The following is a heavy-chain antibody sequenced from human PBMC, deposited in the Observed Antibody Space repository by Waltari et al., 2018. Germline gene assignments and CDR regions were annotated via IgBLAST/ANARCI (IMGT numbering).Heavy chain of an antibody. D-gene: IGHD1-7*01. CDR2: IYHSGST. V-gene: IGHV4-38-2*02. Sequence: QVQLQESGPGLVKPSETLSLTCTVSGYSISSGSYWGWIRQPPGKGLEWIGSIYHSGSTYYNPSLKSRVTISVDTSKNQFSLKLSSVTAADTAVYYCARQDSSGNYVVHYYYGMDVWGQGTTVTVSS. CDR3: ARQDSSGNYVVHYYYGMDV. CDR1: GYSISSGSY. J-gene: IGHJ6*02.